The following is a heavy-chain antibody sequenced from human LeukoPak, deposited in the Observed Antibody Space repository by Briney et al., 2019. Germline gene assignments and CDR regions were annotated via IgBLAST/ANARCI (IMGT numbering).Heavy chain of an antibody. CDR1: GYTFTGYY. V-gene: IGHV1-2*02. CDR2: INPNSGGT. J-gene: IGHJ4*02. Sequence: AAVKVSCKASGYTFTGYYMHWVRQAPGQGLEWMGWINPNSGGTNYAQKFQGRVTMTRDTSISTAYMELSRLRSDDTAVYYCARGGLDTAMACDYWGQGTLVTVSS. CDR3: ARGGLDTAMACDY. D-gene: IGHD5-18*01.